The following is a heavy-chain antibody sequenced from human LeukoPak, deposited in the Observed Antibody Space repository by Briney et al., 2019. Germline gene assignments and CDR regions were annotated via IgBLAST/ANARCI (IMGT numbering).Heavy chain of an antibody. D-gene: IGHD3-10*01. CDR3: ARDSSSRGFGELWDY. J-gene: IGHJ4*02. CDR2: ISVSGNT. Sequence: GGSLRLSCAASGFTLSSYAMSWVRQAPGKGLEWVSAISVSGNTYHADSVKGRFTISRDSSKNTLYLQMNSLRAEDTAVYYCARDSSSRGFGELWDYWGQGTLVTVSS. CDR1: GFTLSSYA. V-gene: IGHV3-23*01.